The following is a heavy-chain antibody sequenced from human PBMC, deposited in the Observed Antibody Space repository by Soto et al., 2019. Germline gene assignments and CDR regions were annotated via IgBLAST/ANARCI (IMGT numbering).Heavy chain of an antibody. D-gene: IGHD5-12*01. V-gene: IGHV3-64D*06. J-gene: IGHJ4*02. CDR3: VKSRGGNNFDFFD. Sequence: GSLRLSCSASGFTFSSYAMHLVRQAPGKGLEYVSGVRGNGDPPFYADSVKGRFTISRDNSKNTLYLQMSGLSADDTAVYYCVKSRGGNNFDFFDWGQGALVTVSS. CDR2: VRGNGDPP. CDR1: GFTFSSYA.